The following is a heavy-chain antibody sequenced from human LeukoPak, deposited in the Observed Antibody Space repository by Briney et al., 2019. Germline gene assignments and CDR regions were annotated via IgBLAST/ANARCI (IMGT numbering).Heavy chain of an antibody. CDR3: ARADIPSPYYDSSGSFDY. J-gene: IGHJ4*02. V-gene: IGHV4-31*03. CDR2: IYYSGST. CDR1: GGSISSGGYY. Sequence: SQTLSLTCTVSGGSISSGGYYWSWIRQHPGKGLEWIGYIYYSGSTNYNPSLKSRVTISVDTSKNQFSLKLSSVTAADTAVYYCARADIPSPYYDSSGSFDYWGQGTLVTVSS. D-gene: IGHD3-22*01.